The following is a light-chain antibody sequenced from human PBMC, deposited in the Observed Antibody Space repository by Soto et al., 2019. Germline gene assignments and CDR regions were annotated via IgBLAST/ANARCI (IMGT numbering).Light chain of an antibody. CDR1: SRGVGGYSY. V-gene: IGLV2-14*01. J-gene: IGLJ1*01. CDR3: SSYTSSSPYV. Sequence: QSPLTHPDSASGCLGQSSTVSCTGTSRGVGGYSYVSWYQQHPGRAPKLMIYEVSNRPSGVSNRFSGSKSGNTASLTISGLQAEDEADYYCSSYTSSSPYVFGTGTKVTVL. CDR2: EVS.